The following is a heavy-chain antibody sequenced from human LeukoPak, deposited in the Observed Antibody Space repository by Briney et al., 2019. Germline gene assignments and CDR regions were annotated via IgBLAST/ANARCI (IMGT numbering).Heavy chain of an antibody. CDR2: ISGSGGTT. V-gene: IGHV3-23*01. J-gene: IGHJ6*03. CDR1: GITLSNYG. Sequence: GGSPRLSCAVSGITLSNYGMSWVRQAPGKGLEWVAGISGSGGTTSYADSVKGRFTISRDNPQNTLYLQMNSLRAEDTSVYYCVRDVRGVGGDYYYMDVWGKGTTVTVSS. D-gene: IGHD3-10*01. CDR3: VRDVRGVGGDYYYMDV.